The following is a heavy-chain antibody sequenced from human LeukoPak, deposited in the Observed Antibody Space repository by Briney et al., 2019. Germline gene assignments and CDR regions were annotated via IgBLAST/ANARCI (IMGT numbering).Heavy chain of an antibody. V-gene: IGHV3-73*01. CDR2: IIRKANSYAT. CDR3: TRREEIINSVYAFYY. D-gene: IGHD5/OR15-5a*01. J-gene: IGHJ4*02. Sequence: GGSLKLSCAASGFTFSGSAMHWVRQASGKGLEWVGRIIRKANSYATAYAVSVKGRFTIYRDDSKNTADLQMNSLKTEDAAVYYCTRREEIINSVYAFYYWGQGTLVTVSS. CDR1: GFTFSGSA.